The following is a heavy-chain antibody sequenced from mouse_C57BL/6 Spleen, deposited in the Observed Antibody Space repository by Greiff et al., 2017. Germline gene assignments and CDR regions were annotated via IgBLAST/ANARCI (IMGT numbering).Heavy chain of an antibody. CDR2: IYPGGGST. CDR1: GYAFSGYW. J-gene: IGHJ1*03. Sequence: VQLQQSGAELVKPGASVKISCKASGYAFSGYWINWVKQRPGQGLEWIGKIYPGGGSTNYNGKFKGKATLTADKSSSTAYMQLRSLTSEDSAIYFCALSKGYFDVWGTGATVTVSS. CDR3: ALSKGYFDV. V-gene: IGHV1-80*01.